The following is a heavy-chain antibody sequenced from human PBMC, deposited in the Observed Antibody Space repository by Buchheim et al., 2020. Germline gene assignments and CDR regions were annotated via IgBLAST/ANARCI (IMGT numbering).Heavy chain of an antibody. CDR1: GGSISSSSYY. D-gene: IGHD3-3*01. J-gene: IGHJ6*03. CDR3: ARLYYDFWSGYYPYYYYYMDV. CDR2: IYYSGST. V-gene: IGHV4-39*01. Sequence: QLQLQESGPGLVKPSETLSLTCTVSGGSISSSSYYWGWIRQPPGKGLEWIGSIYYSGSTYYNPSLKSRVTISVDTSKNQFSLKLSSVTAADTAVYYCARLYYDFWSGYYPYYYYYMDVWGKGTT.